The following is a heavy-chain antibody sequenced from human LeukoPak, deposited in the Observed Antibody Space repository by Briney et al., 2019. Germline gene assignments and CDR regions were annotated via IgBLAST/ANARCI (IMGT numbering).Heavy chain of an antibody. CDR2: IDYSGST. J-gene: IGHJ5*02. D-gene: IGHD4-11*01. Sequence: SETLSLTCTVAGGSISSSSYYWGWIRQPPGKGLEWIGGIDYSGSTYYNPSLKSRFTISVATSKNQFSLKLSSVTAAHTAVYYSARHDYSNYVSWFAPWGQGTLVTVSS. CDR3: ARHDYSNYVSWFAP. CDR1: GGSISSSSYY. V-gene: IGHV4-39*01.